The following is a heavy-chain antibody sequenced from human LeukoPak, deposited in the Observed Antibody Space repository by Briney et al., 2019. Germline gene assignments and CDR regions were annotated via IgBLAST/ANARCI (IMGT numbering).Heavy chain of an antibody. V-gene: IGHV3-53*01. J-gene: IGHJ4*02. CDR2: IYSGGST. CDR3: ARDSGYSYGYDY. CDR1: GFTVSSNY. D-gene: IGHD5-18*01. Sequence: SGGSLRLSCAASGFTVSSNYMSWVRQAPGKGLEWVSVIYSGGSTYYADSVKGRFTISRDNSKNTLYLQMNSLRAEDTAVYYCARDSGYSYGYDYWGQGTLVTVSS.